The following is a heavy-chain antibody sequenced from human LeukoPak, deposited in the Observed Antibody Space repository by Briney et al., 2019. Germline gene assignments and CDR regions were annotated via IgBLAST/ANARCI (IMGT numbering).Heavy chain of an antibody. CDR2: ISGSAGTT. CDR3: AKPIRSSWYYFDC. Sequence: GGSLRLSCAASGFTFISHAMSWARPAPGEGVEWVSTISGSAGTTYYADSVKGRFTISRDNSQNPLYLHMNSLRAEDTAIYYCAKPIRSSWYYFDCWGQGTLVTVSS. J-gene: IGHJ4*02. D-gene: IGHD6-13*01. CDR1: GFTFISHA. V-gene: IGHV3-23*01.